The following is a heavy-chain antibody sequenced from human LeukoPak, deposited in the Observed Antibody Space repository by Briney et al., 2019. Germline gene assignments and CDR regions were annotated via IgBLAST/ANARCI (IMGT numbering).Heavy chain of an antibody. CDR3: ARGGREIYYYYYGMDV. CDR1: GFTFSKCA. D-gene: IGHD1-26*01. J-gene: IGHJ6*02. CDR2: ISYDGSNK. Sequence: PGGSLRLSCAASGFTFSKCAMHWVRQAPGKGREWVAFISYDGSNKYYADSVKGRFTISRDNSKNTLYLQMNSLRVEDTAVYYCARGGREIYYYYYGMDVWGQGTTVTVSS. V-gene: IGHV3-30-3*01.